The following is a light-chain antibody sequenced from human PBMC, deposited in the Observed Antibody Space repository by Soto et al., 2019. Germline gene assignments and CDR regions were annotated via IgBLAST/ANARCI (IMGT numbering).Light chain of an antibody. CDR3: QSYDSSLSGYVV. J-gene: IGLJ2*01. Sequence: QSALTQPPSVSGAPGQRVTISCTGSSSNIGAGYDVHWYQQLPGTAPKLLIYGNSNRPSGVPDRFSGSKSGTSASLAITGLQAEDEADDYCQSYDSSLSGYVVFGGGTKVTVL. CDR2: GNS. CDR1: SSNIGAGYD. V-gene: IGLV1-40*01.